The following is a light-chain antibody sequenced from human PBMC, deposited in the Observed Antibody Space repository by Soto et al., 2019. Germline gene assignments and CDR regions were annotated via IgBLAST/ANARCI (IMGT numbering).Light chain of an antibody. CDR2: EVS. Sequence: QSVLTQPPSASWSPGQSVTISCTGTSSDVGGYNYVSWYQQHPGKAPKLMIYEVSKRPSGVPDRFSGSKSGNTASLTVSGLQAEDEAAYYCSSHAGSNNLVFGTGTKVTVL. CDR3: SSHAGSNNLV. CDR1: SSDVGGYNY. J-gene: IGLJ1*01. V-gene: IGLV2-8*01.